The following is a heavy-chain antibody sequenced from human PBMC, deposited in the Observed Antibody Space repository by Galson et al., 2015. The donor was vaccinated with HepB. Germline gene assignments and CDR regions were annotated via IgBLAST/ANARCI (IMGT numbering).Heavy chain of an antibody. J-gene: IGHJ4*01. CDR2: IKQDGSEK. D-gene: IGHD3-3*01. V-gene: IGHV3-7*03. CDR3: ATDSITGTTAY. CDR1: GFTFNNYS. Sequence: SLRVSCAASGFTFNNYSMNWVRQAPGKGLEWVAYIKQDGSEKYYVDSVKGRFTISRDNSKNSLYLQMNSLRAEDTAVYYCATDSITGTTAYWGHGPVVTVSS.